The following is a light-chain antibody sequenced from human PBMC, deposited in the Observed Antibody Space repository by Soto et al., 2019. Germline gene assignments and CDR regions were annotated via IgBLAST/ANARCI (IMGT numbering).Light chain of an antibody. CDR2: GAS. CDR3: QQYGRSPPIT. CDR1: QSVSSNY. Sequence: EIGLTNSPGTLALSPGERATLFCRASQSVSSNYLAWYQQKPGQAPRLLIYGASSRATGIPDRFSGSGSGTDFTLTISRLEPEDFAVYYCQQYGRSPPITFGQGTRLEIK. J-gene: IGKJ5*01. V-gene: IGKV3-20*01.